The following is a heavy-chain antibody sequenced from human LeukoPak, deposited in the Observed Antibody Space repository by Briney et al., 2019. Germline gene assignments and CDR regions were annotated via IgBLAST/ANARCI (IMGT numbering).Heavy chain of an antibody. CDR3: ATTPRPDDIHHYYYYYMDV. Sequence: PSETLCLTCTVSGGSISSGRYYWSWIRQPAGKGLEWIGRIYTSGSTNYNPSLKRRVTISVDTSKNQFSLKLSSVTAADTAVYYCATTPRPDDIHHYYYYYMDVWGKGTTVTVSS. J-gene: IGHJ6*03. D-gene: IGHD3-9*01. CDR1: GGSISSGRYY. V-gene: IGHV4-61*02. CDR2: IYTSGST.